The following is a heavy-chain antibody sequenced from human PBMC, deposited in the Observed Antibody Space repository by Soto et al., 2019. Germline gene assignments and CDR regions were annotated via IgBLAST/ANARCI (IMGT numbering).Heavy chain of an antibody. D-gene: IGHD4-4*01. V-gene: IGHV3-23*01. J-gene: IGHJ4*02. Sequence: SGGSLRLSCAASGFTFSSYAMSWVRQAPGKGLEWVSAISGSGGSTYYADSVKGRFTISRDNSKNTLYLQMNSLRAEDTAVYYCAKEGAPAYSNYPGYWGQGTLVTVSS. CDR2: ISGSGGST. CDR1: GFTFSSYA. CDR3: AKEGAPAYSNYPGY.